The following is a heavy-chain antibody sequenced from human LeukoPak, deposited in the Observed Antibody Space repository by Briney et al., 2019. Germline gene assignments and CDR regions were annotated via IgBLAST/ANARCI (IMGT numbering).Heavy chain of an antibody. V-gene: IGHV3-23*01. CDR2: ILFSGGAT. D-gene: IGHD3-10*01. CDR3: ARGDYGSGQYFDY. CDR1: GFTFRSYA. J-gene: IGHJ4*02. Sequence: GGSLRLSCAASGFTFRSYAMSWVRQAPGKGLEWVSILFSGGATYYADSVKGQFTISRDDSKNTLFLQMDSLTAEDTAVYYCARGDYGSGQYFDYWGQGTLVTVSS.